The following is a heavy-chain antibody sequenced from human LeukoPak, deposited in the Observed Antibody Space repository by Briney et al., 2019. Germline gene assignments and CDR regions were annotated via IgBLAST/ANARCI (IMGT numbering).Heavy chain of an antibody. J-gene: IGHJ6*02. D-gene: IGHD2-15*01. Sequence: ASVKVSCKASGYTFTSYGISWVRQAPGQGLEWMGWISAYNGNTNYAQKLQGSVTMTTDTSTSTAYMELRSLRSDDTAVYYCARGYCSGGSCYSSYGMDVWGQGTTVTVSS. CDR1: GYTFTSYG. V-gene: IGHV1-18*01. CDR3: ARGYCSGGSCYSSYGMDV. CDR2: ISAYNGNT.